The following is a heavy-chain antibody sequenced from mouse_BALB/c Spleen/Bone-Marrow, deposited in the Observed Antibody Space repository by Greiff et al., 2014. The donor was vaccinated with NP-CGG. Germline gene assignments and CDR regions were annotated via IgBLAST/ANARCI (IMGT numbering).Heavy chain of an antibody. D-gene: IGHD1-1*01. CDR2: ISDGGSYT. V-gene: IGHV5-4*02. CDR1: GFTFSDCY. Sequence: DVMLVESGGGLVKPGGSLKLSCAASGFTFSDCYMYWVRQTPEKRLEWVATISDGGSYTYYPDSVKGRLTISRDNAKNNLYLQMSSLKSEDTAIYYCAREGNYGYFDYWGQGTTLTVSS. CDR3: AREGNYGYFDY. J-gene: IGHJ2*01.